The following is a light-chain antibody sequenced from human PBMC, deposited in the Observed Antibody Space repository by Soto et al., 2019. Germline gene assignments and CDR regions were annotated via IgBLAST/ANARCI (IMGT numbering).Light chain of an antibody. V-gene: IGKV1-5*01. CDR1: RTINTW. J-gene: IGKJ1*01. CDR2: DAS. Sequence: DIQMTQSPSTLSASVGDRITITCRARRTINTWLAWYQQKPGQDPKLLIYDASTLESGVPSRFSGSGSGTGFTLTISSLEPDDFASCGCQQYDSHFGQGTNVEF. CDR3: QQYDSH.